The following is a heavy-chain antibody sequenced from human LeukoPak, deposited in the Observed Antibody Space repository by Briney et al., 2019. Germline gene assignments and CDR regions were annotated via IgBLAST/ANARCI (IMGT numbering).Heavy chain of an antibody. V-gene: IGHV1-8*01. Sequence: ASVKVSCKASGYTFTSYDINWVRQATGQGLEWKGWMNPNSGNTGYTQKFQGRVTMTRNTSISTAYMELSSLRSEDTAVYYCARARRGSKRNYYFDYWGQGTLATVSS. D-gene: IGHD2-15*01. CDR2: MNPNSGNT. CDR3: ARARRGSKRNYYFDY. CDR1: GYTFTSYD. J-gene: IGHJ4*02.